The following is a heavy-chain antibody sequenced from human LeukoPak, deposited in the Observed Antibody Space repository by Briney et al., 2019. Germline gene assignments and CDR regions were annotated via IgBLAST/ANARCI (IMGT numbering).Heavy chain of an antibody. J-gene: IGHJ4*02. D-gene: IGHD2-8*01. CDR2: ISSSSSYI. V-gene: IGHV3-21*01. CDR1: GFTFSSYS. Sequence: GGSLRLSCAASGFTFSSYSMNWVRQAPGKGLEWVSSISSSSSYIYYADSVKGRFTISRDNAKNSLYLQMNSLRAEDTAVYYCASFRYCTNGVCYTDPDDFDYWGQGTLVTVSS. CDR3: ASFRYCTNGVCYTDPDDFDY.